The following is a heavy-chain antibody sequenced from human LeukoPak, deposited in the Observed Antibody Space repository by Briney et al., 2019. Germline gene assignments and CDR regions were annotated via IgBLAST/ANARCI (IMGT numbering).Heavy chain of an antibody. CDR1: GFTFSNYG. J-gene: IGHJ4*02. V-gene: IGHV3-30*02. Sequence: GGSLRLSCAASGFTFSNYGMHWVRQAPGKGLEWVAFIRYDGSNKYYADSVKGRFTISRDNSKNTLYLQMNSLRAEDTAVYYCAKAGYFDFDYWGQGTLVTVSS. CDR2: IRYDGSNK. D-gene: IGHD2-15*01. CDR3: AKAGYFDFDY.